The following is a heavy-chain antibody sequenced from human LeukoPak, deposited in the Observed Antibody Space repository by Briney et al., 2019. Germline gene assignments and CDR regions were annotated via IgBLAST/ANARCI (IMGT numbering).Heavy chain of an antibody. D-gene: IGHD3-10*01. CDR3: ARDQGSGINYYYYYMDV. J-gene: IGHJ6*03. CDR2: IYSGGNT. V-gene: IGHV3-53*01. CDR1: GFTVSSNS. Sequence: GSLRPSCTVSGFTVSSNSMSWVRQAPGKGLEWVSFIYSGGNTHNSDSVKGRFTISRDNSKNTLYLQMNSLRAEDTAVYYCARDQGSGINYYYYYMDVWGKGTTVTVSS.